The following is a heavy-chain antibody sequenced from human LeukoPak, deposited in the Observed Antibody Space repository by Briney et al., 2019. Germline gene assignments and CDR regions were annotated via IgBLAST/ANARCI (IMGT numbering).Heavy chain of an antibody. CDR3: AKPRPDYDFWSGYYAGPFDY. V-gene: IGHV3-23*01. D-gene: IGHD3-3*01. J-gene: IGHJ4*02. Sequence: GGSLRLSCAASGFTFSSYAMSWVRQAPGKGLEWVSAISGSGGSTYYADSVKGRFTISRDNSKNTLYLQMNSLRAEDTAVYYCAKPRPDYDFWSGYYAGPFDYWGQGTLVTVSS. CDR2: ISGSGGST. CDR1: GFTFSSYA.